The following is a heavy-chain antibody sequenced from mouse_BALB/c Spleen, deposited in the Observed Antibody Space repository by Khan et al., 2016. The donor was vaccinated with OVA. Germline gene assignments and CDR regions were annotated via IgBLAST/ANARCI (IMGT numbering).Heavy chain of an antibody. J-gene: IGHJ4*01. CDR2: IYPGSFNT. Sequence: QVQLQQSGPELVKPGASVRISCKASGYTFTTYYIHWVKQRPGQGLEWIGWIYPGSFNTNYNEKFKDKATLTADKSSNTAYMQLSSLTSEDSAVDFSARDAYFLGDAMDYWGQGTSVTISS. V-gene: IGHV1S56*01. CDR1: GYTFTTYY. D-gene: IGHD2-3*01. CDR3: ARDAYFLGDAMDY.